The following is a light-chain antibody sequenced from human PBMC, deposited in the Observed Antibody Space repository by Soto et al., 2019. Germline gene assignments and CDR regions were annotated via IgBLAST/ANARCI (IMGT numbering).Light chain of an antibody. V-gene: IGLV2-8*01. CDR1: SSDVGGYNY. Sequence: QSALTQPPSASGCPGQSVTISCTGTSSDVGGYNYVSWYQQRPGKAPKFLIFEVSRRPSGVPDRFSGSKSGNTASLTVSGLQADDEADYYCSSYAGSNNPVIFGGGTKLTVL. CDR3: SSYAGSNNPVI. J-gene: IGLJ2*01. CDR2: EVS.